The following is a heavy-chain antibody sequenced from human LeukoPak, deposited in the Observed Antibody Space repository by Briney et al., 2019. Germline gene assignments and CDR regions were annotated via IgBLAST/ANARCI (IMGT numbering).Heavy chain of an antibody. CDR3: ARDRGGPVAGTLSWDYSYYGMDV. CDR1: GGSISSYY. J-gene: IGHJ6*04. D-gene: IGHD6-19*01. V-gene: IGHV4-59*01. Sequence: SETLSLTCTVSGGSISSYYWSWIRQPPGKGLEWIGYIYYSGSTNYNPSLKSRVTISVDTSKNQFSLKLSSVTAADTAVYYCARDRGGPVAGTLSWDYSYYGMDVWGKGTTVTVSS. CDR2: IYYSGST.